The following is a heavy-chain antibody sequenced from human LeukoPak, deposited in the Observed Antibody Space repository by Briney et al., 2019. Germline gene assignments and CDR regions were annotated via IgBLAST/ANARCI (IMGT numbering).Heavy chain of an antibody. J-gene: IGHJ6*01. V-gene: IGHV3-23*01. D-gene: IGHD1-26*01. CDR1: GVSFCGFS. Sequence: GSLRLSCAASGVSFCGFSMIWVRRTPGKGLGGCLGISGSGANTLYGGSGKGQFTISRDNSKNTLYMEMNRLRAEDTAIYYCAKMKGHPLPKYYIGVWGQGNTVTVSS. CDR2: ISGSGANT. CDR3: AKMKGHPLPKYYIGV.